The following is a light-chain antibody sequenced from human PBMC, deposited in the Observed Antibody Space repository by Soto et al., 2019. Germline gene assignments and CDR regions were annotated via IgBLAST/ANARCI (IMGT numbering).Light chain of an antibody. Sequence: DIQMTQSPSSLSASVGDRVTITCRASQSISSYLNWYQQKPGKVPKLLIYAASSLQSGVPSRFSGSGSGTDFTLTISSLQPEDFATYYCQQSDSSPYTFGQGTNLEIK. CDR1: QSISSY. V-gene: IGKV1-39*01. CDR2: AAS. CDR3: QQSDSSPYT. J-gene: IGKJ2*01.